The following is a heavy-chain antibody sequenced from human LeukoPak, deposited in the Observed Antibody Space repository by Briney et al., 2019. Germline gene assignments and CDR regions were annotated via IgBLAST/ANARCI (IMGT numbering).Heavy chain of an antibody. CDR1: GGTFSSYA. D-gene: IGHD3-10*01. CDR3: ARGYGSAYYYGMDV. Sequence: SVKVSCKASGGTFSSYAISWVRQAPGQGLEWMGGIIPIFGTANYAQKFQGRVTITADESTSTAYMELSRLRSEDTAVYYCARGYGSAYYYGMDVWGQGTTVTVSS. CDR2: IIPIFGTA. V-gene: IGHV1-69*13. J-gene: IGHJ6*02.